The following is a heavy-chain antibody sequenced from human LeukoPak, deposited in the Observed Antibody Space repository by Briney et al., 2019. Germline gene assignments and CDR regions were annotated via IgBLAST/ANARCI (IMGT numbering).Heavy chain of an antibody. CDR3: ARAAGDYDSSGYSISAFDI. D-gene: IGHD3-22*01. CDR1: GGSISSYY. J-gene: IGHJ3*02. V-gene: IGHV4-4*07. CDR2: IYTSGST. Sequence: PSETLSLTCTVSGGSISSYYWSWIRQPAGKGLEWIGRIYTSGSTNYNPSLKSRVTMSVDTSKNQFSLKLSSVTAADTAVYYCARAAGDYDSSGYSISAFDIWGQGTMVTVSS.